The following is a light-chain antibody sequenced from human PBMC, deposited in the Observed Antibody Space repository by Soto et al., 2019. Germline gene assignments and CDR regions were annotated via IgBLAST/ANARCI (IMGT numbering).Light chain of an antibody. CDR2: AAS. V-gene: IGKV1-39*01. J-gene: IGKJ5*01. Sequence: IQMPQSPSSLSASVGDRVTITCRASQSISSYLNWYQQKPGKAPKLLIYAASSLQSGVPSRFSGSGSGTDFTLTISSLQPEDFATYYCQQSYSTPITFGHGTRLEIK. CDR1: QSISSY. CDR3: QQSYSTPIT.